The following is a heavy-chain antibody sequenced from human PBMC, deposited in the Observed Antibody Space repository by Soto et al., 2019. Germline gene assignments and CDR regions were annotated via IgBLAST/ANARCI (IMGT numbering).Heavy chain of an antibody. V-gene: IGHV4-59*11. Sequence: EMLSLTCPISGLSLSSLYRNCTRPAPGKGLEWSGYIYYTGTTNYNPSLKSRITMSLDTSKDQFSLNLTSVTAADTAVYYCARSNSNFPVEYWGQGTLVTVSS. CDR2: IYYTGTT. CDR3: ARSNSNFPVEY. J-gene: IGHJ4*02. D-gene: IGHD1-7*01. CDR1: GLSLSSLY.